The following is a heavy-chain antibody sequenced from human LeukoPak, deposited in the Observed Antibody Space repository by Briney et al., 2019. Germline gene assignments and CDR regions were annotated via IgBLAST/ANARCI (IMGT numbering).Heavy chain of an antibody. D-gene: IGHD3-22*01. J-gene: IGHJ4*02. Sequence: GGSLRLSCAASRFTFSSYSMNWVRQAPGKGLEWVSYISSSSSTIYYADSVKGRFTISRDNAKNSLYLQMNSLRAEDTAVYYCARDDYDSSAYRDWGQGTLVTVSS. CDR1: RFTFSSYS. CDR3: ARDDYDSSAYRD. V-gene: IGHV3-48*04. CDR2: ISSSSSTI.